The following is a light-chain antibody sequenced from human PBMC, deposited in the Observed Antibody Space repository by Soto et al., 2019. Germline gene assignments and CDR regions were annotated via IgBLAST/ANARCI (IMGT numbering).Light chain of an antibody. J-gene: IGLJ1*01. V-gene: IGLV2-8*01. CDR1: SSDVGGYNY. CDR2: EVT. CDR3: SSFTGTNNLYV. Sequence: LTQPPSASGSPGQSVTISCTGTSSDVGGYNYVSWYQQHPGKAPKLMIYEVTKRPSGVPDRFSASRSGNTASLTVSGLQSEDEADYYCSSFTGTNNLYVFGTGTKV.